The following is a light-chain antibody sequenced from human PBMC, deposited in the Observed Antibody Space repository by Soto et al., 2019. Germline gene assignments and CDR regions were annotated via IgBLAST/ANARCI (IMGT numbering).Light chain of an antibody. Sequence: ERVMTQSPAPLSVSPGERATLCCRASQSVSSTLAWYQQKPGQAPRLLIYGASSRATGIPDRFSGTGSETDFTLTISRLEPEDFAVYYCQQYDNSPITFGQGTRLEIK. V-gene: IGKV3-20*01. CDR1: QSVSST. CDR3: QQYDNSPIT. J-gene: IGKJ5*01. CDR2: GAS.